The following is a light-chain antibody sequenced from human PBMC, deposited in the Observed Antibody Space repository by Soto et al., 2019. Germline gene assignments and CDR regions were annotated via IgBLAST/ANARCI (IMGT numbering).Light chain of an antibody. Sequence: DIQMTQSPSSLSASVGDRVTITCGASQNISNYLNWYQQKPGKAPKVLIYAASSLQSGVPSRLSGSGYGTDLTITISSMQTEDFESYLCQHSFNNPLTFGGGTKVDIK. V-gene: IGKV1-39*01. CDR3: QHSFNNPLT. J-gene: IGKJ4*01. CDR1: QNISNY. CDR2: AAS.